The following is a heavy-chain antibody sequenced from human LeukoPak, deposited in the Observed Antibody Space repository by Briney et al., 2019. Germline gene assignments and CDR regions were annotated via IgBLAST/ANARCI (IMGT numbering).Heavy chain of an antibody. CDR1: GFTFSSYG. CDR3: AKKSPGPYYAPPEY. J-gene: IGHJ4*02. CDR2: ISYDGSHI. Sequence: PGRSLRLSCAASGFTFSSYGMHWVRQAPGKGLEWVAVISYDGSHIFYADPVKGRFTISRDNSKNTLYLQMNSLRAEDTAVYYCAKKSPGPYYAPPEYWGQGTLVTVSS. V-gene: IGHV3-30*18. D-gene: IGHD3-10*01.